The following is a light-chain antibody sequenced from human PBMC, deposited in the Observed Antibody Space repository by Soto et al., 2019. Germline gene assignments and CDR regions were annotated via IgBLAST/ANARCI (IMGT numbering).Light chain of an antibody. V-gene: IGKV3-20*01. J-gene: IGKJ5*01. Sequence: VLTQSPGTLSLSPGERATLSCRASQSISSVYVAWYQQKPGQAPSLLIYGASKRATGIPDRFSGSGSGTDFTLTISRLEPEDFAVYYCQQFGTSPPSTFGQGTRVEIK. CDR3: QQFGTSPPST. CDR2: GAS. CDR1: QSISSVY.